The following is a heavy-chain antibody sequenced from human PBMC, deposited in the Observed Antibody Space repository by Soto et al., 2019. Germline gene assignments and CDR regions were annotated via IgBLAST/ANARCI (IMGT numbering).Heavy chain of an antibody. CDR1: GGSISSYY. CDR3: ARDRHSGYDFAY. V-gene: IGHV4-59*01. Sequence: SETLSLTCTVSGGSISSYYWSWIRQPPGKGLEWIGYIYYSGSTNYNPSLKSRVTISVDTSKNQFSLKLSSVTAADTAVYYCARDRHSGYDFAYWGQGTLVTVSS. CDR2: IYYSGST. J-gene: IGHJ4*02. D-gene: IGHD5-12*01.